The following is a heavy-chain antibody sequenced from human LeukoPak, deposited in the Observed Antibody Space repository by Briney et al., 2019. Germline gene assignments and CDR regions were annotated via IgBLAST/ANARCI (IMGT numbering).Heavy chain of an antibody. CDR1: GYTFTSYY. V-gene: IGHV1-46*01. J-gene: IGHJ3*02. Sequence: GASVKVSCKASGYTFTSYYMHWVRQAPGQGLEWMGIVNPSGGSTSYAQKFQGRVTMTRDMSTNTVYMELSSRRSEDTAVYYCARVTGDSSGYYDRNAFDIWGQGTMVTVSS. D-gene: IGHD3-22*01. CDR2: VNPSGGST. CDR3: ARVTGDSSGYYDRNAFDI.